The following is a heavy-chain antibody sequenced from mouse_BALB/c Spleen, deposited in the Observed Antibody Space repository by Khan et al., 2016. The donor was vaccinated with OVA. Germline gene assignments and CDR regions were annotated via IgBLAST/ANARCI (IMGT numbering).Heavy chain of an antibody. CDR2: INPRSAYT. Sequence: QVQLQQSGAELTRPGASVKMSCKASGYTFTSNTMHWVKQRPGQGLEWIGYINPRSAYTNYNQNFKDKATLTADTSSSTAYMQLSSLTSEESAVYYCARRTTVYTMDCWGQGTSVTVSS. D-gene: IGHD1-1*01. J-gene: IGHJ4*01. CDR3: ARRTTVYTMDC. CDR1: GYTFTSNT. V-gene: IGHV1-4*01.